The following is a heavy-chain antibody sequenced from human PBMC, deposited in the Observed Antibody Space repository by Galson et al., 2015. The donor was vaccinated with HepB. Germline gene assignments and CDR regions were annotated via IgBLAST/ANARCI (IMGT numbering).Heavy chain of an antibody. J-gene: IGHJ4*02. V-gene: IGHV4-39*01. CDR1: GGSISSSSYY. D-gene: IGHD2-2*01. CDR3: ARHESESKTYAADN. CDR2: FYYTGNT. Sequence: ETLSLTCTVSGGSISSSSYYWGWLRQPPGKGLEWIESFYYTGNTHYNPSLKSRVTISGDTSKNQFSLKLNSVTAADTAVYYCARHESESKTYAADNWGQGTLVTVSS.